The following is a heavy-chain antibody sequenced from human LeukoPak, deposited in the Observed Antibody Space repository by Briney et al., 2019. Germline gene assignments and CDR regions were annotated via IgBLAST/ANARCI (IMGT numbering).Heavy chain of an antibody. CDR3: ARVGGSYYFHY. Sequence: GGSLRLSCAASGFTFSSYCMSWVRQAPGKGLEWVANIKQDGSEKYYVDSVKGRFTISRDNAKNSLYLQMNSLRAEDTAVYYCARVGGSYYFHYWGQGTLVTVSS. CDR2: IKQDGSEK. V-gene: IGHV3-7*01. D-gene: IGHD1-26*01. CDR1: GFTFSSYC. J-gene: IGHJ4*02.